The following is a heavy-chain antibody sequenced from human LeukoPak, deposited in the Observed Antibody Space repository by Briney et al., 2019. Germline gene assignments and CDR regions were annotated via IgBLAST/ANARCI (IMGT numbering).Heavy chain of an antibody. J-gene: IGHJ3*02. CDR2: IIPIFGTA. V-gene: IGHV1-69*06. D-gene: IGHD3-22*01. CDR3: ARVSDSSGYYSRQAFDI. CDR1: GGTFSSYA. Sequence: SVKVSCKASGGTFSSYAISWVRQAPGQGLEWMGGIIPIFGTANYAQKFQGRLTITADKSTSTAYMELSSLRSEDTAVYYCARVSDSSGYYSRQAFDIWGQGTMVTVSS.